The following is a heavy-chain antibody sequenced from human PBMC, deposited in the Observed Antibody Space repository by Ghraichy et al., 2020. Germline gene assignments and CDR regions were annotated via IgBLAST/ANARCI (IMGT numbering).Heavy chain of an antibody. D-gene: IGHD3-3*01. CDR1: GFSITNYW. CDR2: IYGDAFIT. J-gene: IGHJ4*02. Sequence: GESLNISCAGSGFSITNYWMYWVRQAPGKGLEWVSHIYGDAFITNYADSVRGRFTISREVAKNSVYLQMDNLRVEDTAVYFCARGESGLDNWGQGILVTVSS. CDR3: ARGESGLDN. V-gene: IGHV3-74*01.